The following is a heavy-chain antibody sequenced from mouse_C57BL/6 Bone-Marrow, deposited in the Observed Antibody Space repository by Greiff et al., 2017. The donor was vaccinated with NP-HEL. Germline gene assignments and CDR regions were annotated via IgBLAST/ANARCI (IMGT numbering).Heavy chain of an antibody. CDR1: GFNIKDDY. CDR3: TLITTVNY. V-gene: IGHV14-4*01. J-gene: IGHJ2*01. D-gene: IGHD1-1*01. CDR2: IDPENGDT. Sequence: EVKLQESGAELVRPGASVKLSCTASGFNIKDDYMHWVKQRPEQGLEWIGWIDPENGDTEYASKFQGKATITADTSSNTAYLQLSSLTSEDTAVYYCTLITTVNYWGQGTTLTVSS.